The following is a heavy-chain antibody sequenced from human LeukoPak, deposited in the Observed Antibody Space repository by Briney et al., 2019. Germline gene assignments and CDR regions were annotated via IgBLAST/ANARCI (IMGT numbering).Heavy chain of an antibody. CDR3: ARARAGIGGYDS. CDR1: GDSVSSNSAS. Sequence: SQTLSLTCAISGDSVSSNSASWNWIRQSPSRGLEWLGRTFYRSKWYNDYAVSVRSRITINPDTSKNQFSLQPNSVTPEDTAVYYCARARAGIGGYDSWGQGTLVTVSS. V-gene: IGHV6-1*01. J-gene: IGHJ4*02. D-gene: IGHD3-16*01. CDR2: TFYRSKWYN.